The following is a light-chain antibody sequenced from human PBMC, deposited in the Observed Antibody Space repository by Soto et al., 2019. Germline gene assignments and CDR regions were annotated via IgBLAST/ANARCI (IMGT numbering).Light chain of an antibody. V-gene: IGKV3-15*01. Sequence: EILMTQSPATLSVSPVEVATLPLMSSQSVFSNLAWYQQKPGQAPRRLMYGASTRSTGIPARFSGSGSGTEFTLTISSLQSGDFAGYYSQQYNKWPLTFGGGTKV. J-gene: IGKJ4*01. CDR2: GAS. CDR1: QSVFSN. CDR3: QQYNKWPLT.